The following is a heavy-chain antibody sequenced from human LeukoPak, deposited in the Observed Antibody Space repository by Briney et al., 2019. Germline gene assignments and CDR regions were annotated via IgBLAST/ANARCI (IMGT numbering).Heavy chain of an antibody. CDR2: IYHSGST. CDR1: GYSISSGYY. J-gene: IGHJ3*02. CDR3: ARDLSSSSNYVDGAFDI. V-gene: IGHV4-38-2*02. Sequence: PSETLSLTCTVSGYSISSGYYWGWIRQPPGKGLEWIGSIYHSGSTFYNPSLKSRVTISLGTSKNQFSLKLSSVTAADTAVYYRARDLSSSSNYVDGAFDIWGQGTMVTVSS. D-gene: IGHD4-11*01.